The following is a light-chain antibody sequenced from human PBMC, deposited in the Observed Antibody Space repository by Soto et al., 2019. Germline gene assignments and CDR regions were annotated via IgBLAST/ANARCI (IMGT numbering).Light chain of an antibody. CDR2: GAS. V-gene: IGKV3-20*01. CDR1: QSVSSSY. Sequence: SVLTQSRGTLSLAPGERATLSCRASQSVSSSYLAWYQQNPGQAPRLLIYGASSRATGIPDRFSGSGSGTDFTLTISRLEPYDFAVYYCQQYGGSSYTFGQGTKVDIK. J-gene: IGKJ2*01. CDR3: QQYGGSSYT.